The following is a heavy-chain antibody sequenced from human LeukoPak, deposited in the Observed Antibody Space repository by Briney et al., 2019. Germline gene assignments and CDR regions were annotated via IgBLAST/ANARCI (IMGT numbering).Heavy chain of an antibody. Sequence: PGGSLRLSCTASGFTFSSFEMNWVRQAPGKGLEWVSYINFGGNTMYYTDSVKGRFTISRDNAKNSLYLQMNSLRAEDTAVYYCARDGSGGAFDYWGQGTLVSVSS. CDR1: GFTFSSFE. J-gene: IGHJ4*02. V-gene: IGHV3-48*03. CDR2: INFGGNTM. D-gene: IGHD2-15*01. CDR3: ARDGSGGAFDY.